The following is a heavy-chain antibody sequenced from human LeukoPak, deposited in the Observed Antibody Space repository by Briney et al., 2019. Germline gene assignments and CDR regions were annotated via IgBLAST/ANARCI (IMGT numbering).Heavy chain of an antibody. CDR1: GGSFSDYY. J-gene: IGHJ5*02. Sequence: SETLSLTCAVYGGSFSDYYWSWIRQPPGKGLEWIGEINHSGSTSYNPSPRSRVTISVDTSKNQFSLKLSSVTAADTAVYYCARGWSGDYDFWSGYSEEDWFDPWGQGTLVTVSS. V-gene: IGHV4-34*01. CDR3: ARGWSGDYDFWSGYSEEDWFDP. CDR2: INHSGST. D-gene: IGHD3-3*01.